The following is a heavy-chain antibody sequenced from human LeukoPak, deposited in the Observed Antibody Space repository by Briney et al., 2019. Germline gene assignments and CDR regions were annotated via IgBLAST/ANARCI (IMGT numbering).Heavy chain of an antibody. CDR3: ARFYYDSRGYWYYFDY. CDR2: ISYSGST. Sequence: PSETLSLTCTVSGGSITSDYWSCIRQPPGKGLEWIGYISYSGSTSYDPSLKSRVTISGDSSKKQFSLKLSSVTAADTAVYYCARFYYDSRGYWYYFDYWGQGTLVTVSS. V-gene: IGHV4-59*08. J-gene: IGHJ4*02. D-gene: IGHD3-22*01. CDR1: GGSITSDY.